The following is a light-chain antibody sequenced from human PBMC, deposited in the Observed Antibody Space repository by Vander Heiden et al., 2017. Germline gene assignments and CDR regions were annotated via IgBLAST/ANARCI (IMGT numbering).Light chain of an antibody. CDR2: AAS. CDR3: QQYYTFPWT. Sequence: DIKMTKSPSTLSTSVDDRVTISCRASQTIHKWLAWYQQKPGKAPELLIYAASTLRSGVPSRFSGAGSGTEFTLTISRLHPDDFATYCCQQYYTFPWTFGRGTKLEI. V-gene: IGKV1-5*01. CDR1: QTIHKW. J-gene: IGKJ1*01.